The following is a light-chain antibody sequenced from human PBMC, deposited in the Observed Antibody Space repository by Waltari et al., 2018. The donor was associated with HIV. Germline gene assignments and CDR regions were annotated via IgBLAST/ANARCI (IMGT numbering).Light chain of an antibody. CDR3: VLYVDSGSWI. J-gene: IGLJ2*01. CDR2: SPD. Sequence: QTVVTQEPSISVSPGGTVTLTCGLRSGSVSTTSFPSWYQQTPGQAPRTLIYSPDTRSSGVPDRFSGPILENKAQRKITGARAEDESDYYRVLYVDSGSWIFGGGTRLTVL. V-gene: IGLV8-61*01. CDR1: SGSVSTTSF.